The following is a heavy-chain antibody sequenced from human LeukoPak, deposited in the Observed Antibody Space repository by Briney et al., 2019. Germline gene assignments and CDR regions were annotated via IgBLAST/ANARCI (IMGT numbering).Heavy chain of an antibody. CDR1: GYTYAKYA. Sequence: ASVKVSCKASGYTYAKYAIHWVRQAPGQRLEWMGWINAGDGSTRYSQKFHGGVTITRDTSASTAYMELSSLRSEDTAVYYCARGAHIVVVPAAGSWFDPWGQGTLVTVSS. J-gene: IGHJ5*02. CDR2: INAGDGST. CDR3: ARGAHIVVVPAAGSWFDP. D-gene: IGHD2-2*01. V-gene: IGHV1-3*01.